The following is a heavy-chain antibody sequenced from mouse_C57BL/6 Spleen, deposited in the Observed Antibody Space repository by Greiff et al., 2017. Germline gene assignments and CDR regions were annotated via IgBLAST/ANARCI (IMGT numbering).Heavy chain of an antibody. D-gene: IGHD1-1*01. J-gene: IGHJ2*01. V-gene: IGHV14-4*01. CDR1: GFNLKDDY. Sequence: VQLPQSAAALVRPAASVKLSCTASGFNLKDDYMHWVKQRPEPGLEWIGWLDPENGDTEYASKFQGKATIPADTSYHSAYLKISSLTSEDTSVYYCTPGSSYQNWGQGNILTVS. CDR2: LDPENGDT. CDR3: TPGSSYQN.